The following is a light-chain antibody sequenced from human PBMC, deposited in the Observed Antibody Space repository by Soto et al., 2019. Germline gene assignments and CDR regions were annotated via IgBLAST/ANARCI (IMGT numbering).Light chain of an antibody. CDR1: QSVGSS. CDR3: QQRSNWPPEVT. CDR2: DAS. Sequence: EIVLPQSPDTLSLSPGERATLSCRASQSVGSSLAWYQQKPGQAPRLLIYDASNRATGIPARFSGSGSGTDFTLTISSLEPEDFAVYYCQQRSNWPPEVTFGPGTKVDIK. J-gene: IGKJ3*01. V-gene: IGKV3-11*01.